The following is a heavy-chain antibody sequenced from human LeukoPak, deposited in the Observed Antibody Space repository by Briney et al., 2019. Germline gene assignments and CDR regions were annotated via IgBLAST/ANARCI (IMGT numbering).Heavy chain of an antibody. D-gene: IGHD3-22*01. CDR3: AKDGFRVYDSSGYCFDY. CDR2: ISGSGGST. CDR1: GFTFSSYA. V-gene: IGHV3-23*01. Sequence: GGSLRLSCAASGFTFSSYAMSWVRQAPGKGLEWVSAISGSGGSTYYADSVKGRFTISRDNSKNTLYLQMNSLRAEDTAVYYCAKDGFRVYDSSGYCFDYWGQGTLVTVSS. J-gene: IGHJ4*02.